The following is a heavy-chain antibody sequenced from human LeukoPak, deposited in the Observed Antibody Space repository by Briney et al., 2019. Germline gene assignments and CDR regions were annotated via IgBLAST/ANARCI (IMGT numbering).Heavy chain of an antibody. Sequence: ASVKVSCKASGYTFTSYGISWVRQAPGQGLEWMGWISAYNGNTNYAQKLQGRVTMTTDTSTSTAYMELRSLRSDDTAVYYCARDKRRLGIGNWFDPWGKGTLVTVST. D-gene: IGHD7-27*01. V-gene: IGHV1-18*01. J-gene: IGHJ5*02. CDR3: ARDKRRLGIGNWFDP. CDR2: ISAYNGNT. CDR1: GYTFTSYG.